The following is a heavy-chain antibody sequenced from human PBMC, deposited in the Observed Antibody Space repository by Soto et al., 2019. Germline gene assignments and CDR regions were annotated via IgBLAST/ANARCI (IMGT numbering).Heavy chain of an antibody. CDR1: GFSFSDYV. CDR3: AKVPYNSWNYLYFDY. D-gene: IGHD1-7*01. V-gene: IGHV3-23*01. J-gene: IGHJ4*02. CDR2: ISGSGGNT. Sequence: EVQLLESGGGLVQPGGSLRLSCAASGFSFSDYVMSWVRQAPGKGLEWVSAISGSGGNTYYADSVKGRFTISRDNSKNTLYLQMNRLRAEDTAVYYCAKVPYNSWNYLYFDYWGQGTLVTVSS.